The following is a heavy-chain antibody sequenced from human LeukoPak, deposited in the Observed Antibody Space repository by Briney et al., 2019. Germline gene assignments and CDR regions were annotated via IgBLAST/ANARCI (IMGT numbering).Heavy chain of an antibody. Sequence: SETLSLTCAVYGGSFSGYYWSWIRQPPGKGLEWIGEINHSGSTNYNPSLKSRVTISVDTSKNLFSLKLSSVTAADTAVYYCARGSRIRTVRGVISGSDYWGQGTLVTVSS. CDR1: GGSFSGYY. D-gene: IGHD3-10*01. V-gene: IGHV4-34*01. CDR2: INHSGST. CDR3: ARGSRIRTVRGVISGSDY. J-gene: IGHJ4*02.